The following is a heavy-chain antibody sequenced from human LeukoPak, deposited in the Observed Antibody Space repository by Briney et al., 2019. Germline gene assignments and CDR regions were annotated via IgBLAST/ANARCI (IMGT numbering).Heavy chain of an antibody. CDR1: GFTFSSYS. D-gene: IGHD3-3*01. CDR2: ISSSGSPI. CDR3: AREYNFWSGSHSYNWFDP. Sequence: TGGSLRLSCAASGFTFSSYSMNWVRQAPGKGLEWVSSISSSGSPIYYADSVKGRFTISRDNAKNSLYLQMNSLRADDTAVYYCAREYNFWSGSHSYNWFDPWGQGTLVTVSS. V-gene: IGHV3-21*01. J-gene: IGHJ5*02.